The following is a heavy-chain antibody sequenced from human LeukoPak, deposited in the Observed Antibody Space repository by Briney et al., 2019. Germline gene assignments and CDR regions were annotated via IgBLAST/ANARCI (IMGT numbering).Heavy chain of an antibody. D-gene: IGHD5-18*01. Sequence: GGSLRLSCAASGFTFSSYGMHWVRQAPGKGPEWVTTIKQDGSKKYYVDSVKGRFTISRDNAKNSLYLQMNSLRAEDTAVYYCARDTGYGDYWGQGTLVTVSS. V-gene: IGHV3-7*05. CDR2: IKQDGSKK. J-gene: IGHJ4*02. CDR3: ARDTGYGDY. CDR1: GFTFSSYG.